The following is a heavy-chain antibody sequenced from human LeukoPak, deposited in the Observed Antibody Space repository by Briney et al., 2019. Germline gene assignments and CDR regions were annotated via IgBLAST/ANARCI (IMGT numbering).Heavy chain of an antibody. CDR3: ARAGYGDSDFDY. CDR1: GGSISSSNW. CDR2: IYHSGST. D-gene: IGHD4-17*01. J-gene: IGHJ4*02. Sequence: SETLSLTCAVSGGSISSSNWWSWVRQPPGKGLEWIGEIYHSGSTNYNPSLKSRVTISVDTSKDQFSLKLSSVTAADTAVYYCARAGYGDSDFDYWGQGTLVTVSS. V-gene: IGHV4-4*02.